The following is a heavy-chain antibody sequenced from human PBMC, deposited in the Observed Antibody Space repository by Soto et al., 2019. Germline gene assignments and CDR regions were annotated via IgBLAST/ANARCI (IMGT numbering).Heavy chain of an antibody. CDR3: ARDEVVAATPPVSLYGMDV. V-gene: IGHV1-2*02. CDR1: GYTFPGHY. Sequence: ASVKVSYKAPGYTFPGHYMHWVRQPPGQGLEWMGWINPSRGGTNYAQKFQGRVTMTRDTSISTAYMELSRLRSDDPAVYYCARDEVVAATPPVSLYGMDVWGQGTTVTVSS. D-gene: IGHD2-15*01. CDR2: INPSRGGT. J-gene: IGHJ6*02.